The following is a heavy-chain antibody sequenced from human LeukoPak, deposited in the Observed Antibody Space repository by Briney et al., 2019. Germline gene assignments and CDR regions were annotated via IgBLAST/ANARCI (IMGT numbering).Heavy chain of an antibody. J-gene: IGHJ4*02. D-gene: IGHD4-17*01. Sequence: SETLSLTCAFYGGSISDYYWSWIRQPPGKGLEWIGEIYHSGSTDYNPSLKSRITISGDTSKNQFSLKLSSVTAADTAVYYCASTITVTTDYWGQGTLVTVSS. V-gene: IGHV4-34*01. CDR2: IYHSGST. CDR3: ASTITVTTDY. CDR1: GGSISDYY.